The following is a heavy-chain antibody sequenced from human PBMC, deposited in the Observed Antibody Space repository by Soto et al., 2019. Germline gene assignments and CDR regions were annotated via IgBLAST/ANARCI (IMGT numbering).Heavy chain of an antibody. D-gene: IGHD3-22*01. CDR1: GDSFNTFA. J-gene: IGHJ4*02. CDR2: IIPNFDTP. CDR3: ARPYYDSSGYYLWYFDY. V-gene: IGHV1-69*06. Sequence: QVQLVQSGAEVKKPGSSVKLSCKASGDSFNTFAVTWVRQAPGQGLEWMGGIIPNFDTPNYAQKFQGRVTIIADKSTSTPHMELSSLRSEDTAVYYCARPYYDSSGYYLWYFDYWGQGTLVTVSS.